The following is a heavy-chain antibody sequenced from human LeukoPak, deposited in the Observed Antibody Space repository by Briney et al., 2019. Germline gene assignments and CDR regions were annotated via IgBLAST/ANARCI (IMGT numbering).Heavy chain of an antibody. V-gene: IGHV3-21*01. CDR2: ISSSSSYI. CDR3: ARVKLRFLEQFDY. J-gene: IGHJ4*02. D-gene: IGHD3-3*01. CDR1: GFTFSSYS. Sequence: GRSLRLSCAASGFTFSSYSMNWVRQAPGKGLEWVSSISSSSSYIYYADSVKGRFTISRDNAKNSLYLQMNSLRAEDTAVYYCARVKLRFLEQFDYWGQGTLVTVSS.